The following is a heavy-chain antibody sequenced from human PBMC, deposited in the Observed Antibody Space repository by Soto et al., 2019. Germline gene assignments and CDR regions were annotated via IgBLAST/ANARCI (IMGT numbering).Heavy chain of an antibody. CDR1: GDTMTSFS. V-gene: IGHV4-4*07. D-gene: IGHD1-7*01. CDR3: EGESGENWSYEAY. CDR2: ISTTGNT. J-gene: IGHJ4*02. Sequence: SETLSLTCTVSGDTMTSFSWNWIRQSAGKGLEWIGRISTTGNTHYNPSLESRVTMSLDTSKNQFSLKLTSVTAADTAVYYCEGESGENWSYEAYWGQGTLVTVSS.